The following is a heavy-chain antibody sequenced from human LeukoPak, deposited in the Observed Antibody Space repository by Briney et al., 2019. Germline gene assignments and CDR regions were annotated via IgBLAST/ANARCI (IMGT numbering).Heavy chain of an antibody. V-gene: IGHV3-53*01. CDR1: GFTVSSNY. CDR2: IYSGGST. Sequence: PGGSLRLSCAVSGFTVSSNYMSWVRQAQGQGLEWVSVIYSGGSTYSADSVKGRFTISRDNSKHTLYLQMNSLRAEDTAVYYCARTAAAAGYYYYYGMDVWGKGTTVTVSS. CDR3: ARTAAAAGYYYYYGMDV. D-gene: IGHD6-13*01. J-gene: IGHJ6*04.